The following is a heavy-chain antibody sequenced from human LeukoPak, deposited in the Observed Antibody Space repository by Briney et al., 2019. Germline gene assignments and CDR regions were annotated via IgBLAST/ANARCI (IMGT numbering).Heavy chain of an antibody. CDR3: ARDRDDCSGGSCYNSWFDP. V-gene: IGHV4-30-4*01. J-gene: IGHJ5*02. D-gene: IGHD2-15*01. CDR1: GGSISSGDYY. CDR2: IYYSGST. Sequence: SETLSLTCTVSGGSISSGDYYWSWIRQPPGKGLEWIGYIYYSGSTYYNPSLKGRVTISVDTSKNQFSLKLSSVTAADTAVYYCARDRDDCSGGSCYNSWFDPWGQGTLVTVSS.